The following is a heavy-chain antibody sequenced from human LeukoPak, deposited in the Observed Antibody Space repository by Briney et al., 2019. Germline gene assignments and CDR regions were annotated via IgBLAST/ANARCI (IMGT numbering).Heavy chain of an antibody. D-gene: IGHD2-21*01. Sequence: GGSLRLSCAASGFTFSSYAMSWVRQAPGKGLKWASVISGSGGSTYYADSVKGRFTISRDNSKNTLYLQMNSLRAEDTAVYYCAKGGKAYCGGDCYLFDYWGQGTLVTVSS. V-gene: IGHV3-23*01. J-gene: IGHJ4*02. CDR1: GFTFSSYA. CDR2: ISGSGGST. CDR3: AKGGKAYCGGDCYLFDY.